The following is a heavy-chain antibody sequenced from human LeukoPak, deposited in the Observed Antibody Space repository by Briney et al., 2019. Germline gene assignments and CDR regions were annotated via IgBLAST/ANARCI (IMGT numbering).Heavy chain of an antibody. D-gene: IGHD3-22*01. CDR3: ATPGIAMIVVAPRY. Sequence: GASVKVSCKVSGYTLTELSMHWVRQAPGKGLEWMGGFDPGDGETICAQKFQGRVTMTEDTSTDTAYMELSSLRSEDTAVYYCATPGIAMIVVAPRYWGQGTLVTVSS. J-gene: IGHJ4*02. V-gene: IGHV1-24*01. CDR1: GYTLTELS. CDR2: FDPGDGET.